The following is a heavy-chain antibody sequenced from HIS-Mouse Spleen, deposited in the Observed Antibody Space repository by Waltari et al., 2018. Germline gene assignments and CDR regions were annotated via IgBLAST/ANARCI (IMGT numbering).Heavy chain of an antibody. CDR3: ARDRGSIAVAGREY. D-gene: IGHD6-19*01. J-gene: IGHJ4*02. CDR2: ISYDGSNK. V-gene: IGHV3-30-3*01. Sequence: QVQLVESGGGVVQPGRSLRLSCAASGFTFSSYAMHGVRQAPGKGLEWVAVISYDGSNKYYADSVKGRFTISRDNSKNTLYLQMNSLRAEDTAVYYCARDRGSIAVAGREYWGQGTLVTVSS. CDR1: GFTFSSYA.